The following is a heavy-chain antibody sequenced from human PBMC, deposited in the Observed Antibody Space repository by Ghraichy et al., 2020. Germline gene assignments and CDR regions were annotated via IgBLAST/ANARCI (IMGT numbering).Heavy chain of an antibody. J-gene: IGHJ4*02. Sequence: SETLSLTCTVSGYSISSGYYWGWIRQPPGKGLEWIGSIYHSGSTYYNPSLKSRVTISVDTSKNQFSLKLSSVTAADTAVYYCATSGWYGGAAFDYWGQGTLVTVSS. CDR3: ATSGWYGGAAFDY. CDR2: IYHSGST. V-gene: IGHV4-38-2*02. CDR1: GYSISSGYY. D-gene: IGHD6-19*01.